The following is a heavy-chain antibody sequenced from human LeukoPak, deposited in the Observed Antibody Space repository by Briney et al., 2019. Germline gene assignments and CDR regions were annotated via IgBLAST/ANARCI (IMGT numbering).Heavy chain of an antibody. D-gene: IGHD6-13*01. V-gene: IGHV4-59*01. CDR3: ARGYSSSWYDY. CDR1: GGSISSYY. Sequence: SETLSLTCTVSGGSISSYYWSWIRQPPGKGLEWIGYIYYSGSTNYNPSLKSRVTISVDTSKNQFSLKLGSVTAADTAVYYCARGYSSSWYDYWGQGTLVTVSS. CDR2: IYYSGST. J-gene: IGHJ4*02.